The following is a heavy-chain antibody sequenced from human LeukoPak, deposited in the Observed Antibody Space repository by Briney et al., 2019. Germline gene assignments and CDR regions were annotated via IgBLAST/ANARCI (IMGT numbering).Heavy chain of an antibody. CDR3: ARSLGSYTASLTGY. V-gene: IGHV3-7*01. Sequence: GGSLRLSCAASGFTFSSYWMNWVRQAPGKGLEWVAIIKQDGSGKYHVDSVKGRFTISRDNAKNSVFLQMDSLRAEDTAVYYCARSLGSYTASLTGYWGQGTLVTVSS. CDR1: GFTFSSYW. D-gene: IGHD3-10*01. J-gene: IGHJ4*02. CDR2: IKQDGSGK.